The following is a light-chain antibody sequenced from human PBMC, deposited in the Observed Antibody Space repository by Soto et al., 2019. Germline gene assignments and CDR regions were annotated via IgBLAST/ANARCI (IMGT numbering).Light chain of an antibody. V-gene: IGLV2-8*01. Sequence: QSALTQPPSASGSPGQSVTISCTGTSSDIGDYNYVSWYQQHPGKAPRLIIYEVNKRPSGVPDRFSASKSGNTASLTVSGLQAEDEADYYCSSYAGTSFGTGTKLTFL. CDR1: SSDIGDYNY. CDR3: SSYAGTS. J-gene: IGLJ1*01. CDR2: EVN.